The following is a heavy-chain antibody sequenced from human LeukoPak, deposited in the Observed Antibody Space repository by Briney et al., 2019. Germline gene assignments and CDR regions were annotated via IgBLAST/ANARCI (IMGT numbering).Heavy chain of an antibody. D-gene: IGHD4-17*01. V-gene: IGHV3-48*04. J-gene: IGHJ5*02. CDR3: ASSRVAVTINSLDP. CDR2: ISSSSSTI. Sequence: GGSLRLSCAASGFTFSSYSMNWVRQAPGKGLEWVAYISSSSSTIYYADSVKGRFTISRDDAKSSLYLQMNSLRAEDTAVYYCASSRVAVTINSLDPWGQGTLVTVSS. CDR1: GFTFSSYS.